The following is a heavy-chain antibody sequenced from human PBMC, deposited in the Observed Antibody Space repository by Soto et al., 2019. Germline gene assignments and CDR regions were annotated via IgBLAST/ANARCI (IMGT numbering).Heavy chain of an antibody. CDR1: GFTFSSYG. V-gene: IGHV3-30*18. CDR2: ISYDGSNK. D-gene: IGHD1-7*01. Sequence: QVQLVESGGGVVQPGRSLRLSCAASGFTFSSYGMHWVRQAPGKGLEWVAVISYDGSNKYYADSLKGRFTISRDNSKNTLYLQMNSLRAEDTAVYYCAKDRRGVELPNGMDVWGQGTTVTVSS. J-gene: IGHJ6*02. CDR3: AKDRRGVELPNGMDV.